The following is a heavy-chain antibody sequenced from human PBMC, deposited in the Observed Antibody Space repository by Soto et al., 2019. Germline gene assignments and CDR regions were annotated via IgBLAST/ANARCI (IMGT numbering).Heavy chain of an antibody. Sequence: PSETLSLTCTVSGGSISSGGYYWSWIRQHPGKGLEWIGYIYYSGSTNYNPSLKSRVTISVDTSKNQFSLKLSSVTAADTAVYYCARGPFTWYYYFDYWGQGTLVTVSS. CDR2: IYYSGST. CDR1: GGSISSGGYY. D-gene: IGHD6-13*01. V-gene: IGHV4-31*03. J-gene: IGHJ4*02. CDR3: ARGPFTWYYYFDY.